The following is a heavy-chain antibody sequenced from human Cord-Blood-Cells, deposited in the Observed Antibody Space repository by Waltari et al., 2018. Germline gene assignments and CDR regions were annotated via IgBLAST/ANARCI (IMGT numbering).Heavy chain of an antibody. CDR3: ARTYDILTGYLSHYFDY. J-gene: IGHJ4*02. Sequence: QVQLQESGPGLVKPSGTLSLTCAVSGGSLSSSNWWSWVRQPPGKGLEWIGEIYHSGSTNYNPSLKSRVTISVDKSKNQFSLKLSSVTAADTAVYYCARTYDILTGYLSHYFDYWGQGTLVTVSS. CDR1: GGSLSSSNW. D-gene: IGHD3-9*01. CDR2: IYHSGST. V-gene: IGHV4-4*02.